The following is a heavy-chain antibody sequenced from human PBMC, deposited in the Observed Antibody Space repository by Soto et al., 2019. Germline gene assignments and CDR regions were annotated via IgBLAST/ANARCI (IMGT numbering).Heavy chain of an antibody. V-gene: IGHV1-18*01. J-gene: IGHJ4*02. CDR1: GYTFTNYG. Sequence: QVQMAQSGGEVKKLGASLKVSCKAFGYTFTNYGISWVRQAPGQGLECMGWISPYNGHTNSAQKFQDRMSMTTDTSTATAYMELRSLRTDDTAVYYCARDHPFIVATMSIDFWGQGTLVSVSS. CDR3: ARDHPFIVATMSIDF. D-gene: IGHD5-12*01. CDR2: ISPYNGHT.